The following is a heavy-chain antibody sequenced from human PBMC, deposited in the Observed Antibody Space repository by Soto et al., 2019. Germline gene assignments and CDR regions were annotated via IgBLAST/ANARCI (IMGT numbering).Heavy chain of an antibody. Sequence: QVQLQESGPGLVKPSQTLSLTCTVSGCSISSGDYCWSWSRQHPGKGLEWIGYIYYSGGTYYNPSLKSRVTISVDTSKNQLSLKLSSVTAADTAVYYCARWWSGSRQGFDPWGQGTLVTVSS. CDR2: IYYSGGT. D-gene: IGHD3-3*01. CDR1: GCSISSGDYC. J-gene: IGHJ5*02. CDR3: ARWWSGSRQGFDP. V-gene: IGHV4-31*03.